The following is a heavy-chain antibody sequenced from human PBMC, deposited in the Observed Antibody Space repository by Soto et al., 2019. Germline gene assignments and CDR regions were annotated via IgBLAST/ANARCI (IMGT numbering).Heavy chain of an antibody. J-gene: IGHJ1*01. CDR3: ARDLRDSSGYLYYFQH. CDR2: IYHSGST. CDR1: GGSISSSNW. Sequence: QVQLQESGPGLVKPSGTLSLTCVVSGGSISSSNWWSWVRQPPGKGLEWIGEIYHSGSTNYNPSLNSRVTISVDKSKNQFSLKLSSVTAADTAVYYCARDLRDSSGYLYYFQHWGQGTLVTVSS. V-gene: IGHV4-4*02. D-gene: IGHD3-22*01.